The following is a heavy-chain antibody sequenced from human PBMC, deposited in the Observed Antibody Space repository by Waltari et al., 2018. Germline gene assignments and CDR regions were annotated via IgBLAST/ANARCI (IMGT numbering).Heavy chain of an antibody. Sequence: QVQLVESGGGVVQPGRSLRLSCAASGFTFSSYGMHWVRQAPGKGLEWVAVISYDGSNKYYADSVKGRFTISRDNSKNTLYLQMNSLRAEDTAVYYCAKDLGGYYLSYFDYWGQGTLVTVSS. CDR3: AKDLGGYYLSYFDY. D-gene: IGHD3-22*01. J-gene: IGHJ4*02. CDR1: GFTFSSYG. CDR2: ISYDGSNK. V-gene: IGHV3-30*18.